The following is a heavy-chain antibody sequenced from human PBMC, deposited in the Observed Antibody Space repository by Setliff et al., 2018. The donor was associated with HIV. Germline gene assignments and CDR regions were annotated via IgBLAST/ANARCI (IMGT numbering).Heavy chain of an antibody. D-gene: IGHD3-10*01. CDR2: IKDDGRDK. J-gene: IGHJ6*03. Sequence: GGSLRLSCAASGFTVSSNYMSWVRQAPGKGLEWVANIKDDGRDKFYLDSVKGRFTISRDNAKNSLYLQMNSLRGEDTAVYYCARAMNHYGSGTFEYYYYMDVWGKGTTVTVSS. CDR3: ARAMNHYGSGTFEYYYYMDV. CDR1: GFTVSSNY. V-gene: IGHV3-7*04.